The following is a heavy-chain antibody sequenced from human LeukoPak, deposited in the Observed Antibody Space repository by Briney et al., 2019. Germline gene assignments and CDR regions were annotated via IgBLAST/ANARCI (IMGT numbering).Heavy chain of an antibody. J-gene: IGHJ5*02. Sequence: SETLSLTCTVSGGSISSYYWSWIRQPPGKGLEWIGYIYTGGSTNYNPSLKSRVTISVDTSKNQFSLKLSSVTAADTAVYYCARELCGGDCYLSRWFDPWGQGTLVTVSS. CDR1: GGSISSYY. CDR3: ARELCGGDCYLSRWFDP. D-gene: IGHD2-21*02. CDR2: IYTGGST. V-gene: IGHV4-4*09.